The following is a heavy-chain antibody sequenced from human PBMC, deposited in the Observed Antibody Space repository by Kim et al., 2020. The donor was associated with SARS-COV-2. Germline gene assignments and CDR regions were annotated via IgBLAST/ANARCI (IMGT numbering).Heavy chain of an antibody. V-gene: IGHV5-51*01. J-gene: IGHJ5*02. CDR2: IYPGYSDT. Sequence: GESLKISCKGSGYSFTSYWIGWVRQMPGKGLEWLGIIYPGYSDTRYSPSFQGQVTISADKSISTAYLKGGSLKATDTAKYYCARYGVMVRGVGLDPWGQGTPVTVSS. D-gene: IGHD3-10*01. CDR3: ARYGVMVRGVGLDP. CDR1: GYSFTSYW.